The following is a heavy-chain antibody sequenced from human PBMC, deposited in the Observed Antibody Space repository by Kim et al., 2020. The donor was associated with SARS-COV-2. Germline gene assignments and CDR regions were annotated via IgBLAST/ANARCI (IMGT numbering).Heavy chain of an antibody. CDR1: GFTFSSYG. CDR3: AKDLGYSGYDLGLDY. V-gene: IGHV3-30*18. CDR2: ISYDGSNK. D-gene: IGHD5-12*01. Sequence: GGSLRLSCAASGFTFSSYGMHWVRQAPGKGLEWVAVISYDGSNKYYADSVKGRFTISRDNSKNTLYLQMNSLRAEDTAVYYCAKDLGYSGYDLGLDYWG. J-gene: IGHJ4*01.